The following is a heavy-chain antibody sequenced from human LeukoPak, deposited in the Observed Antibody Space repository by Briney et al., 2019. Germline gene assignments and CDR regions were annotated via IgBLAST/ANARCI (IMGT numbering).Heavy chain of an antibody. CDR2: INHSGST. D-gene: IGHD3-9*01. CDR1: GGSFRSYY. J-gene: IGHJ5*02. Sequence: SETLSLTCAVYGGSFRSYYWNWIRQPPGKGLEWIGEINHSGSTNYNPSLKSRVTVSVDTSKNQFSLKLSSVTAADTAVYYCARPYAYYDILTGYRAPGGWFDPWGQGTLVTVSS. CDR3: ARPYAYYDILTGYRAPGGWFDP. V-gene: IGHV4-34*01.